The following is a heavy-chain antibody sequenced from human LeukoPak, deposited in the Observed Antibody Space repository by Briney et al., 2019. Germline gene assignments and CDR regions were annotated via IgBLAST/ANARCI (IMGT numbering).Heavy chain of an antibody. CDR1: GYTLRSYG. CDR3: ARGAAAGMV. J-gene: IGHJ4*02. Sequence: ASVKVSCKASGYTLRSYGITWVRQAPGQGLEWMGWISGYNGNTNYAQKLQGRVTMTTDTSTSTVYMELRSLRSDDTAVYYCARGAAAGMVWGQGTLVTVSS. CDR2: ISGYNGNT. D-gene: IGHD6-13*01. V-gene: IGHV1-18*01.